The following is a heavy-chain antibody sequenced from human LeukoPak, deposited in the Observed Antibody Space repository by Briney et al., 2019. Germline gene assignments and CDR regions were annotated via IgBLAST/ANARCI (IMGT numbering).Heavy chain of an antibody. CDR3: ARRLKNGSGSYSN. CDR2: IYYSGST. V-gene: IGHV4-59*08. D-gene: IGHD3-10*01. J-gene: IGHJ4*02. CDR1: GASISSYY. Sequence: KPSETLSLTCAVSGASISSYYWSWIRQPPGKGLEWIGYIYYSGSTNYNPSLKSRVTISVDTSKNQFSLKLSSVTAADTAVYYCARRLKNGSGSYSNWGQGTLVTVSS.